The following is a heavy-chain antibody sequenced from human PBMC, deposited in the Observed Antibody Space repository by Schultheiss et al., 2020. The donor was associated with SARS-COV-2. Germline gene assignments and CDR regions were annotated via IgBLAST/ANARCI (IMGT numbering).Heavy chain of an antibody. D-gene: IGHD6-13*01. CDR3: ARDVAAAFDY. Sequence: GGSLRLSCAASGFTFSDHYMDWVRQAPGKGLEWVSAISGSGGSTYYADSVKGRFTISRDNAKNSLYLQMNSLRAEDTAVYYCARDVAAAFDYWGQGTLVTVSS. CDR2: ISGSGGST. V-gene: IGHV3-69-1*01. J-gene: IGHJ4*02. CDR1: GFTFSDHY.